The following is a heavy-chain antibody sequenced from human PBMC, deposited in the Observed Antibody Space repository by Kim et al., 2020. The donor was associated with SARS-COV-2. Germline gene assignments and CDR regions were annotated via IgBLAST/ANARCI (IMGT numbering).Heavy chain of an antibody. CDR2: INHSGST. CDR3: ARGTGYCSGGSCYSIDYCYYYMDV. Sequence: SETLSLTCAVYGGSFSGYYWSWIRQPPGKGLEWIGEINHSGSTNYNPSLKSRVTISVDTSKNQFSLKLSSVTAADTAVYYCARGTGYCSGGSCYSIDYCYYYMDVWGKGTTVTVSS. J-gene: IGHJ6*03. V-gene: IGHV4-34*01. CDR1: GGSFSGYY. D-gene: IGHD2-15*01.